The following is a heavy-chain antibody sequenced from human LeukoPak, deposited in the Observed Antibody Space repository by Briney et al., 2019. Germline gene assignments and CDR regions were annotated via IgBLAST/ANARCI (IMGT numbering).Heavy chain of an antibody. D-gene: IGHD5-18*01. CDR3: ARQDRGYSYGPNWFDP. V-gene: IGHV1-8*01. CDR1: GYTFTSYD. CDR2: MNPNSGNT. J-gene: IGHJ5*02. Sequence: HEASVKVSCKASGYTFTSYDINWVRQAPGQGLEWIGWMNPNSGNTGYAQKFQGRVTMTRNTSISTAYMELSSLRSEDTAVYYCARQDRGYSYGPNWFDPWGQGTLVTVSS.